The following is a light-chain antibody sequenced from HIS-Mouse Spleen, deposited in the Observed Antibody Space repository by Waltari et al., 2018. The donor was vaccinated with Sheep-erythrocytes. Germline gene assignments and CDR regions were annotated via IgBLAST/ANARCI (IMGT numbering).Light chain of an antibody. CDR1: QGISSY. Sequence: AIRMTQSPSSLSASTGDRVPITCRASQGISSYLACYQQKPGKAPKLLIYAASTLQSGVPSRFSGSGSGTDFTLTISCLQSEDFATYYCQQYYSYPRTFGQGTKVEIK. CDR3: QQYYSYPRT. J-gene: IGKJ1*01. CDR2: AAS. V-gene: IGKV1-8*01.